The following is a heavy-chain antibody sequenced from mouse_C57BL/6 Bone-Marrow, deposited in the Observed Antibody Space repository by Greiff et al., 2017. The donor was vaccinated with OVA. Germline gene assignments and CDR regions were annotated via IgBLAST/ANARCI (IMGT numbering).Heavy chain of an antibody. CDR1: GYTFTSYW. CDR3: ARNWGYYYAMDY. CDR2: IDPSDSET. Sequence: QVQLQQPGAELVRPGSSVKLSCKASGYTFTSYWMHWVKQRPIQGLEWIGNIDPSDSETHYNQKFKDKATLTVDKSSSTAYMQLSSLTSEDSAVYYWARNWGYYYAMDYWGQGTSVTVSA. D-gene: IGHD4-1*01. J-gene: IGHJ4*01. V-gene: IGHV1-52*01.